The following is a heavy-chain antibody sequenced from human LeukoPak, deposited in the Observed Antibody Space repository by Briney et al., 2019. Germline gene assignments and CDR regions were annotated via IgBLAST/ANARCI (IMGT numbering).Heavy chain of an antibody. CDR1: GFTFDDYA. V-gene: IGHV3-9*01. D-gene: IGHD2-15*01. Sequence: GGSLRLSCAASGFTFDDYAMHWVRQAPGKGLEWVSGISWNSGSIGYADSVKGRFTISRDNAKNSLYLQMNSLRAEDTAVYYCARGQTGYCSGGSCYDPARTRAYYYYGMDVWGQGTTVTVSS. CDR3: ARGQTGYCSGGSCYDPARTRAYYYYGMDV. CDR2: ISWNSGSI. J-gene: IGHJ6*02.